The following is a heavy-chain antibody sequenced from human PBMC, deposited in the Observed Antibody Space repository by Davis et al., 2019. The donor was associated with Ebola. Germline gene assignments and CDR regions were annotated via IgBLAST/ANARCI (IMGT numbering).Heavy chain of an antibody. J-gene: IGHJ4*02. CDR1: GFTFSSYA. Sequence: GGSLRLSCAASGFTFSSYAMSWVRQAPGKGLEWVSVIGSGGDTDYADSVQGRFIISRDASKNTLFLQMNTLRAEDTAVYYCAKYLGGMTTNRRTFDSWGQGTLVTVSS. D-gene: IGHD5-24*01. CDR2: IGSGGDT. CDR3: AKYLGGMTTNRRTFDS. V-gene: IGHV3-23*01.